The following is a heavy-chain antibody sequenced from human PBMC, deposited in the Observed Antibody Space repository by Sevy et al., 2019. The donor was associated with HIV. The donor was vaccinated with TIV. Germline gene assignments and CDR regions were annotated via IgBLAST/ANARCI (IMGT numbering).Heavy chain of an antibody. CDR3: ARYGYDDYVRNLNY. CDR2: IKHDEIEI. Sequence: GGSLRLSCAASGFTFSSYWMSWVRQAPGKGLEWVANIKHDEIEIYYIDSVKGRFTISRDNAKNSLYLQMDSLRAEDTVVYYCARYGYDDYVRNLNYWGQGTLVTVSS. CDR1: GFTFSSYW. V-gene: IGHV3-7*01. D-gene: IGHD3-16*01. J-gene: IGHJ4*01.